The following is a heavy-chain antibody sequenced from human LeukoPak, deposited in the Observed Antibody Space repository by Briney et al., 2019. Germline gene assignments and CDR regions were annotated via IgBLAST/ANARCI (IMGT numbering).Heavy chain of an antibody. CDR1: GFTFSSYA. Sequence: PGGSLRLSCAASGFTFSSYAMSWVRQAPGKGLEWVSAISGSGGSTYYTDSVKGRFTISRDNSKNTLYLQMNSLRAEDTAVYYCAKHTALYDVHGDFAWFDPWGQGTLVTVTS. J-gene: IGHJ5*02. CDR2: ISGSGGST. V-gene: IGHV3-23*01. D-gene: IGHD4-17*01. CDR3: AKHTALYDVHGDFAWFDP.